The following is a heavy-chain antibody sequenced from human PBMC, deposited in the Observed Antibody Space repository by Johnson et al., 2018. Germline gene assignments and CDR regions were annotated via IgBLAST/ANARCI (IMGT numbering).Heavy chain of an antibody. CDR1: GFTFSNAW. D-gene: IGHD3-10*01. Sequence: EVQLVESGGGLVKXGGSXRLXCAASGFTFSNAWMNWVREAPGTGLEWVGRIKRKTDGGTTDYSAPVKGRLTMSRDDSKNTLYLQMNSRKTEDTPGYYCTTAYFGDAGAFDIWGQGTMVTVSS. J-gene: IGHJ3*02. CDR2: IKRKTDGGTT. CDR3: TTAYFGDAGAFDI. V-gene: IGHV3-15*07.